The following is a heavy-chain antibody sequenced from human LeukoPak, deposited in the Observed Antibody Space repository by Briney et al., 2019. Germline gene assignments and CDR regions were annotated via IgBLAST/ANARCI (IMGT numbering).Heavy chain of an antibody. J-gene: IGHJ4*02. Sequence: GGSLRLSCAASGFILTDYGMHWVRQAPGKGLNWVSAISGSGGSTYYADSVKGRFTISRDNSKNTLYLQVNSLRAEDTAVYYCAKASHYDNSGYQYYFDYWGQGTLVTVSS. CDR1: GFILTDYG. D-gene: IGHD3-22*01. V-gene: IGHV3-23*01. CDR2: ISGSGGST. CDR3: AKASHYDNSGYQYYFDY.